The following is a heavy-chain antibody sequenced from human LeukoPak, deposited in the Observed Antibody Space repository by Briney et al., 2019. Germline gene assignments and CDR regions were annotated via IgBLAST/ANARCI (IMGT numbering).Heavy chain of an antibody. CDR3: AREVRPYCSGGSCYFDENFDY. CDR2: IDHSGST. D-gene: IGHD2-15*01. V-gene: IGHV4-34*01. Sequence: SETLSLTCAVYGGSFSNYYWSWIRQPPGKGLEWIGEIDHSGSTNYKPSLKSRVTISVDTSKNQFSLKLSSVTAADTAVYYCAREVRPYCSGGSCYFDENFDYWGQGTLVTVSS. CDR1: GGSFSNYY. J-gene: IGHJ4*02.